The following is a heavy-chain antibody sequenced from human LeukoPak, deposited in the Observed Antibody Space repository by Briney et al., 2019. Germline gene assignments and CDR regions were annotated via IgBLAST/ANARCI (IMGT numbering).Heavy chain of an antibody. V-gene: IGHV3-30*18. D-gene: IGHD6-19*01. CDR3: AKDSQQWLASHYFDN. J-gene: IGHJ4*02. CDR2: ISYDGSDK. Sequence: QPGRSLRLSCAASGFTFSSYDIHWVRQAPGKGLEWVAIISYDGSDKYYADSMKGRFAISRDNSKNTLYLQMNSLRAEDTAVYYCAKDSQQWLASHYFDNWGQGTLVTVSS. CDR1: GFTFSSYD.